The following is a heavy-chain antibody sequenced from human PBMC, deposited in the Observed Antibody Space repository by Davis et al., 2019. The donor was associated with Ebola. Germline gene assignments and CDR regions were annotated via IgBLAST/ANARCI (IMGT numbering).Heavy chain of an antibody. V-gene: IGHV4-30-2*01. D-gene: IGHD3-3*01. J-gene: IGHJ6*02. CDR3: ARDRGRSGPNGHYYYGMDV. CDR1: GGSISSGCYS. CDR2: IYHSGST. Sequence: MPSETLSLTCAVSGGSISSGCYSWSWIRQPPGKGLEWIGYIYHSGSTYYNPSLKSRVTISVDRSKNQFSLKLSSVTAADTAVYYCARDRGRSGPNGHYYYGMDVWGQGTTVTVSS.